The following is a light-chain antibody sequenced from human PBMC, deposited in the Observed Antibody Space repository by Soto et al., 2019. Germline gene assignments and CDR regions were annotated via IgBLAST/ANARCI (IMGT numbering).Light chain of an antibody. CDR2: GAS. CDR3: LRYGDSPPAYT. Sequence: EIVLTQSPGTVSLSPGERATLSCRASQSVSSRNLAWYRQKPGQAPSLLIFGASNRSTGIPDRFSGSGSGTDFTLTLSRLEPEDCAVYYCLRYGDSPPAYTFGQGTKLEI. J-gene: IGKJ2*01. V-gene: IGKV3-20*01. CDR1: QSVSSRN.